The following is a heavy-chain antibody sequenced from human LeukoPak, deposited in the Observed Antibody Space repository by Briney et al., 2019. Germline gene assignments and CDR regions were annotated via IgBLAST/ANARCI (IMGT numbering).Heavy chain of an antibody. CDR1: Y. Sequence: YWSWIRQPPGKGLEWIGEINHSGSTNYNPSLKSRVTISVDTSKSQFSLKLSSVTAADTAVYYCARGQIDYDFWSGYYGMDVWGQGTTVTVSS. D-gene: IGHD3-3*01. V-gene: IGHV4-34*01. CDR3: ARGQIDYDFWSGYYGMDV. CDR2: INHSGST. J-gene: IGHJ6*02.